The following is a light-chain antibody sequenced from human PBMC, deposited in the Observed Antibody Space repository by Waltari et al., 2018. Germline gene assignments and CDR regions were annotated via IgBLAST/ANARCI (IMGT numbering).Light chain of an antibody. Sequence: DIQMTQFPSSLSASVGDRVTITCRASQGIRNDLGCYQQRPGKAPKRLINAAFNLQSGVPSRCSGSGSGTEVTRTISSLQPEDFATYYCLQQNTYPLTFGGGTKVEIK. CDR3: LQQNTYPLT. V-gene: IGKV1-17*01. CDR2: AAF. CDR1: QGIRND. J-gene: IGKJ4*01.